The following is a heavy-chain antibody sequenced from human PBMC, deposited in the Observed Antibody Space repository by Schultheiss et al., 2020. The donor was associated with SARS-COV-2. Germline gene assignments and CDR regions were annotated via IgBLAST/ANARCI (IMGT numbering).Heavy chain of an antibody. CDR3: ATDSSGWNYYYYYYMDV. J-gene: IGHJ6*03. Sequence: SETLSLTCTVSGGSISSSSYYWGWIRQPPGKGLEWIGSIYYSGSTYYNPSLKSRVTISVDTSKNQFSLKLSSVTAADTAVYYCATDSSGWNYYYYYYMDVWGKGTTVTVSS. V-gene: IGHV4-39*01. CDR1: GGSISSSSYY. D-gene: IGHD6-19*01. CDR2: IYYSGST.